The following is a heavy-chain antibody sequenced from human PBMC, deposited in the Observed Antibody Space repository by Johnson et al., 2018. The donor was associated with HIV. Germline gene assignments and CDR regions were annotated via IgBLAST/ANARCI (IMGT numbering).Heavy chain of an antibody. CDR3: AKDAGNDCRGLDAFDI. V-gene: IGHV3-30*18. D-gene: IGHD5-12*01. CDR2: ISYDGRNK. CDR1: GFTFSSYW. J-gene: IGHJ3*02. Sequence: VQLVESGGGLVQPGGSLRLSCAASGFTFSSYWMSWVRQAPGKGLEWVATISYDGRNKFYADSVKGRFTISRDNSKNTLHLLMNSLRAEDTAVYYCAKDAGNDCRGLDAFDIWGQGTMVTVSS.